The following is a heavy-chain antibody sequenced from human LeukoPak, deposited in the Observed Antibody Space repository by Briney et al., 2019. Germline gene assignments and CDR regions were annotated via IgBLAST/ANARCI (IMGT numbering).Heavy chain of an antibody. V-gene: IGHV1-18*01. CDR3: ARDDCSSTSCYFDSYYYGMDV. CDR1: GYTFTSYG. D-gene: IGHD2-2*01. Sequence: GASVKVSCKASGYTFTSYGISWVRQAPGQGLEWMGWISAYNGNTNYAQKLQGRVTMTTDTSTSTAYMELRSLRSDDTAVYYCARDDCSSTSCYFDSYYYGMDVWGQGTTVTVSS. CDR2: ISAYNGNT. J-gene: IGHJ6*02.